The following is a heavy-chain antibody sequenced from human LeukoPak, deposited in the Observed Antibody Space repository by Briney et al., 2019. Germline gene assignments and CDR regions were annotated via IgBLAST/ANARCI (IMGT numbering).Heavy chain of an antibody. V-gene: IGHV1-69*13. CDR1: GGTFSSYA. Sequence: SVKVSCKASGGTFSSYAISWVRQAPGQGLEWMGGIIPIFGTANYAQKFQGRVTITADESTSTAYMGLSSLRSEDTAVYYCARVNVYYDFWSGYLGPWGQGTLVTVSS. J-gene: IGHJ5*02. D-gene: IGHD3-3*01. CDR3: ARVNVYYDFWSGYLGP. CDR2: IIPIFGTA.